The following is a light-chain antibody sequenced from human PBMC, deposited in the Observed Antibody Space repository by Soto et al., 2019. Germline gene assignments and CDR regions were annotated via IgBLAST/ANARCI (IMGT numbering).Light chain of an antibody. CDR2: GAS. CDR1: ESVSSSY. Sequence: EIVLTQSPGTLFLSPGERATLSCRASESVSSSYLAWYQQKPGQAPRLLIYGASGRATGIPDRFSVSASGTDFTLTISRLEPENFAVYYCQHYGTSALFGPGTKVDIK. V-gene: IGKV3-20*01. CDR3: QHYGTSAL. J-gene: IGKJ3*01.